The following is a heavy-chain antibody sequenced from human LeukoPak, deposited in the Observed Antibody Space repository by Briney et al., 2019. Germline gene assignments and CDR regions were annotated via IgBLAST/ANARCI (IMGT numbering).Heavy chain of an antibody. V-gene: IGHV4-30-4*01. CDR2: IYYSGST. Sequence: SQTLSLACTVSGGSISSGDYYWSWIRQPPGKGLEWIGYIYYSGSTYYNPSLKSRVTISMQTSKNQFSLKLTSVTAADTAVYYCAGDYGDLLTGIRFDTWGQGTLVTVFS. CDR1: GGSISSGDYY. D-gene: IGHD4-17*01. J-gene: IGHJ5*02. CDR3: AGDYGDLLTGIRFDT.